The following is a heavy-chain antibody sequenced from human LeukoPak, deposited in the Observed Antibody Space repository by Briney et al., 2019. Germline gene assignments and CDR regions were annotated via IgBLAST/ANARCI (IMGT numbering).Heavy chain of an antibody. J-gene: IGHJ6*02. D-gene: IGHD1-26*01. Sequence: NPSETLSLTCTVSGGSISSYYWSWIRQPAGKGLEWIGRIYTSGSTNYNPSLKSRVTMSVDTSTSTVYMELSSLRSEDTAVYYCARMGVGPTNSLSYYYYGMDVWGQGTTVTVSS. CDR3: ARMGVGPTNSLSYYYYGMDV. V-gene: IGHV4-4*07. CDR2: IYTSGST. CDR1: GGSISSYY.